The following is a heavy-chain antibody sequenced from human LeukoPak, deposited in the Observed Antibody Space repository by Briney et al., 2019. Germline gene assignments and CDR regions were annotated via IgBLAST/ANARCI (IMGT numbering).Heavy chain of an antibody. V-gene: IGHV3-30-3*01. J-gene: IGHJ4*02. Sequence: GRSLRLSCAASGFTFSSYAMHWVRRAPGKGLEWVSVISYDGSNKYYADSVKGRFTISRDNSKNTLYLQMNSLRAEDTAVYYCARESAWYPNSLDYWGQGTLVTVSS. CDR1: GFTFSSYA. D-gene: IGHD6-19*01. CDR2: ISYDGSNK. CDR3: ARESAWYPNSLDY.